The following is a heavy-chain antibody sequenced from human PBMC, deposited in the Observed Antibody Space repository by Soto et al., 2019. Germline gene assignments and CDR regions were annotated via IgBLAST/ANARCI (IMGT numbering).Heavy chain of an antibody. CDR1: GYTFTSYG. CDR3: ARVSISGVSWSGYYLAGAGDYGMDV. V-gene: IGHV1-18*01. J-gene: IGHJ6*02. D-gene: IGHD3-3*01. Sequence: ASVKVSCKASGYTFTSYGISWVRQAPGQGLEWMGWISAYNGNTNYAQKLKGRVTMTTDTSTSTAYMELRSLRSDDTAVYYCARVSISGVSWSGYYLAGAGDYGMDVWG. CDR2: ISAYNGNT.